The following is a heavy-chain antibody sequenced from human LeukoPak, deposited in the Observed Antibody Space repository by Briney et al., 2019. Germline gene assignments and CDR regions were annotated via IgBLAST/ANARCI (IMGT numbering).Heavy chain of an antibody. D-gene: IGHD1-26*01. CDR1: GFTFSSYS. CDR3: ARAISVGAIPEFDY. CDR2: ISSSSSYI. J-gene: IGHJ4*02. V-gene: IGHV3-21*01. Sequence: PGGSLRLSCAASGFTFSSYSMNWVRQAPGKGLEWVSSISSSSSYIYYADSVKGRCTISRDNAKNSLYLQMNSLRAEDTAVCYCARAISVGAIPEFDYWGQGTLVTVSS.